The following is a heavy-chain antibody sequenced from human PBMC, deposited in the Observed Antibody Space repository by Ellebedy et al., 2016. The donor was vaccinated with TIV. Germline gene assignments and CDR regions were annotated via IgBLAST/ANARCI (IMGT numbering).Heavy chain of an antibody. CDR2: IHYSGTT. V-gene: IGHV4-59*08. Sequence: SETLSLTCTVSNDSIKSVSWTWVRQPPGKRLEWIGYIHYSGTTKYNPSLQSRVTISVDTSKNQISLKLRSVTAADTGVYYCARRDWANDYWGLGTLVTVSS. D-gene: IGHD3-9*01. CDR3: ARRDWANDY. J-gene: IGHJ4*02. CDR1: NDSIKSVS.